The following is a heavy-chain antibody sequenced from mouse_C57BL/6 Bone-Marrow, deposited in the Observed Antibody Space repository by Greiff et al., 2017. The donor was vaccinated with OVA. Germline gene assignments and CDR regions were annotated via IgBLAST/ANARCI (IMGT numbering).Heavy chain of an antibody. D-gene: IGHD2-1*01. Sequence: EVQLQQSGAELVKPGASVKLSCTASGFNIKDYYMHWVKQRTEQGLEWIGRIDPEDGETKSAPKFQGKATITADTSSNTAYLQLSSLTSEDTAVYYCAMGGLWYPYFDYWGQGTTLTVSS. CDR1: GFNIKDYY. CDR3: AMGGLWYPYFDY. V-gene: IGHV14-2*01. J-gene: IGHJ2*01. CDR2: IDPEDGET.